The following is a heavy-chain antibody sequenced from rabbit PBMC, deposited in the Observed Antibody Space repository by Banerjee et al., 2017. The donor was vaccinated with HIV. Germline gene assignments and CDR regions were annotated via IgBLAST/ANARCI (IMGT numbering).Heavy chain of an antibody. CDR1: GFDFSTYG. J-gene: IGHJ4*01. D-gene: IGHD4-2*01. V-gene: IGHV1S47*01. CDR3: TRQLAGASNL. Sequence: QEQLEESGGDLVKPGGSLTLSCTASGFDFSTYGVNWVRQAPGKGLEWIGYIDPVFGSTYYASWVNGRFTISSHNAQNTVDLKMNSLTAADTATYFCTRQLAGASNLWGQGTLVT. CDR2: IDPVFGST.